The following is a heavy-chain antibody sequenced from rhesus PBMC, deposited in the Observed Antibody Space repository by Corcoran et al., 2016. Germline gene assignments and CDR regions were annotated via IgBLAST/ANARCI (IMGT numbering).Heavy chain of an antibody. CDR3: ARVWGY. V-gene: IGHV2-95*01. Sequence: QVTLKESGPALVKPTQTLTLTCTFSGFSINPAAAGVGWIRQPPGNALEWLSSIYWADSKYYRKSLKTRLSISKDTTKNQVVLTMTNMEPVDTATYYCARVWGYWGQGVLVTVSS. D-gene: IGHD3-34*01. CDR2: IYWADSK. CDR1: GFSINPAAAG. J-gene: IGHJ4*01.